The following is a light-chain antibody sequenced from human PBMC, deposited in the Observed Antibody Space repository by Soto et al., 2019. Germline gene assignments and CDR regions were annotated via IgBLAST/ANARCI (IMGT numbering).Light chain of an antibody. J-gene: IGLJ1*01. V-gene: IGLV2-14*01. CDR2: DVS. Sequence: QSALTQPASVSGSPGQSITISCTGTSSDVGGYNYVFWYQQHPGKAPKLMIYDVSNRPSGVSNRFSGSKSGNTASLTISGLQAEDEADYYCSSYTSSSTLGHVFGTGTKLTVL. CDR1: SSDVGGYNY. CDR3: SSYTSSSTLGHV.